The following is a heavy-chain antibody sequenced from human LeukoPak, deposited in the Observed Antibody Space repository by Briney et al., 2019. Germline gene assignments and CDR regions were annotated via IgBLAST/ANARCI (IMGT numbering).Heavy chain of an antibody. V-gene: IGHV4-59*05. Sequence: PGGSLRLSCAASGFTVSSNYMSWVRQPPGKGLEWIGMIYYSGGTYYNPSLKSRVTISIDTSKNQFSLKVNAVTAADTAVYYCASLGYKDREFDYWGQGTLVTVSS. D-gene: IGHD5-24*01. J-gene: IGHJ4*02. CDR2: IYYSGGT. CDR1: GFTVSSNY. CDR3: ASLGYKDREFDY.